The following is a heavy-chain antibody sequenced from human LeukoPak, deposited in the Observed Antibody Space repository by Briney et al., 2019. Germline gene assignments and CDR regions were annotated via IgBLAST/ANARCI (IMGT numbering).Heavy chain of an antibody. CDR3: ATYAGSYSKYFQH. J-gene: IGHJ1*01. CDR2: FYPGDSNT. Sequence: GESLKISCKGSGYSFTNYWLGWVRQMPGKGLEWMGIFYPGDSNTRYNPSFQGQVTFSADKSISTAYLQWSSLKASDTAMYFCATYAGSYSKYFQHWGQGTLVTVSS. D-gene: IGHD3-10*01. CDR1: GYSFTNYW. V-gene: IGHV5-51*01.